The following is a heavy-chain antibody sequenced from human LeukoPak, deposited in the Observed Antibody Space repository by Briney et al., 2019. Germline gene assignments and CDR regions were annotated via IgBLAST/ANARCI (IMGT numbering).Heavy chain of an antibody. CDR2: ISYDGSNK. CDR3: AKDGGYCSGGSCYYFDY. Sequence: PGGPLRFSVAAPGFTFGGYASPGSPQAPGKGLKWVAVISYDGSNKYYADSVKGRFTISRDNSKNTLYLQMNSLRAEDTAVYYCAKDGGYCSGGSCYYFDYWGQGTLVTVSS. CDR1: GFTFGGYA. V-gene: IGHV3-30*18. D-gene: IGHD2-15*01. J-gene: IGHJ4*02.